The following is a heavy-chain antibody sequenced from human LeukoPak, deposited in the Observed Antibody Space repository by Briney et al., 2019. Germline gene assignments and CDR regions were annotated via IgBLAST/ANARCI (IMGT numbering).Heavy chain of an antibody. V-gene: IGHV1-24*01. CDR3: ATDPPKTVRVVKLDYYYGMDV. CDR2: FDPEDGET. Sequence: ASVKVSCKVSGYTLTELSMHWVRQAPGKGLEWMGGFDPEDGETIYAQKFQGRVTMTEDTSTDTAYMELSSLRSEDTAVYYCATDPPKTVRVVKLDYYYGMDVWGQGTTVTVSS. D-gene: IGHD3-3*01. J-gene: IGHJ6*02. CDR1: GYTLTELS.